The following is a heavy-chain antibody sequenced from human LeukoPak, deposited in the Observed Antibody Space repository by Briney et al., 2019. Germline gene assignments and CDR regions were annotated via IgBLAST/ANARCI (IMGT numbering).Heavy chain of an antibody. CDR1: GFTFSSYG. CDR3: AKAGGWFGELLQTSADNWFDP. Sequence: SGGSLRLSCAASGFTFSSYGMHWVRQAPGKGLEWVAVISYDGSNKYYADSVKGRFTISRDNPKNTLYPQMNSLRAEDTAVYYCAKAGGWFGELLQTSADNWFDPWGQGTLVTVSS. V-gene: IGHV3-30*18. J-gene: IGHJ5*02. D-gene: IGHD3-10*01. CDR2: ISYDGSNK.